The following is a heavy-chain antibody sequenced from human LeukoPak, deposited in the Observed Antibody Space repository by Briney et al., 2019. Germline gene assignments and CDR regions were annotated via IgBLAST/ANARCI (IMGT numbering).Heavy chain of an antibody. D-gene: IGHD6-19*01. CDR1: GFTFSTYG. V-gene: IGHV3-30*18. Sequence: GGSLRLSCAASGFTFSTYGMHWVRQAPGKGLEWVAVISYDGSNKYYADSVKGRSTISRDNSMNTLYLQMNSLRAEDTAVYYCAKGRYEYSSGWDYFDYWGQGTLVTVSS. CDR2: ISYDGSNK. CDR3: AKGRYEYSSGWDYFDY. J-gene: IGHJ4*02.